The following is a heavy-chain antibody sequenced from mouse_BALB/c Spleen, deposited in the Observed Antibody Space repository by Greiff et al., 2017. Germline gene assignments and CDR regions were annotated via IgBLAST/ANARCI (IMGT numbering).Heavy chain of an antibody. CDR1: GYTFTNYW. D-gene: IGHD2-4*01. Sequence: VQGVESGAELVRPGTSVKISCKASGYTFTNYWLGWVKQRPGHGLEWIGDIYPGGGYTNYNEKFKGKATLTADTSSSTAYMQLSSLTSEDSAVYFCARSITTSRWFAYWGQGTLVTVSA. J-gene: IGHJ3*01. CDR2: IYPGGGYT. V-gene: IGHV1-63*02. CDR3: ARSITTSRWFAY.